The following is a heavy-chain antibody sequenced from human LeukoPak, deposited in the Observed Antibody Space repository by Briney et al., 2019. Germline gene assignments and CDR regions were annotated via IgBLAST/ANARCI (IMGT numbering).Heavy chain of an antibody. CDR2: IYYSGST. D-gene: IGHD2-15*01. J-gene: IGHJ4*02. CDR1: GGSISSYS. CDR3: ATHPPKVCTGGSCTDY. Sequence: SETLSLTCTVSGGSISSYSWSWIRQPPGKGLEWIGYIYYSGSTNYNPSLKSRVTISVDMSKNQFSLKLSSVTATDTAVYYCATHPPKVCTGGSCTDYWGQGTLVTVSS. V-gene: IGHV4-59*01.